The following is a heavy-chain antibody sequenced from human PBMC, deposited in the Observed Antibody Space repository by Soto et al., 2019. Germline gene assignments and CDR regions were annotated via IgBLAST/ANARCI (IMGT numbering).Heavy chain of an antibody. D-gene: IGHD2-2*01. V-gene: IGHV1-69*12. CDR1: GGTFSSYA. CDR3: ARSRNDCISTSFYAGNWCDP. J-gene: IGHJ5*02. CDR2: IIPIFGTA. Sequence: QVQLVQSGAEVKKPGSSVKVSCNASGGTFSSYAISWVRQAPGQGLEWMGGIIPIFGTANYAQKLQGRVTITADESTSTADMELSSLRSDDTAVYYCARSRNDCISTSFYAGNWCDPWGQGTLVTVSS.